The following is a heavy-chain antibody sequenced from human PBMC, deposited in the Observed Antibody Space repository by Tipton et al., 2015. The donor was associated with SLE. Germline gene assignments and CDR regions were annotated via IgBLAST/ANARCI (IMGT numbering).Heavy chain of an antibody. Sequence: SLRLSCVASGFTLSSYATSWVRQAPEKGLQWASSITGSGGNTYYADSVKGRFTISRDTSKNTLYLQMNSLRAEDTALYYCAREGRPNAFDVWGQGTMVTITS. V-gene: IGHV3-23*01. CDR2: ITGSGGNT. CDR1: GFTLSSYA. J-gene: IGHJ3*01. CDR3: AREGRPNAFDV.